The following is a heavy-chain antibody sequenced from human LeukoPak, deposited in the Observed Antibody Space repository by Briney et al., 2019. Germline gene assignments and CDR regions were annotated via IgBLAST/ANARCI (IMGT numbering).Heavy chain of an antibody. V-gene: IGHV4-38-2*02. Sequence: SETLSLTCTVSGYSISSGYYWGWIRQPPGKGLEWIGSIYYSGSTYYNPSLKSRVTISVDTSKNQFSLKLSPVTAADTAVYYCARDRPRLRGYSYGYYYYMDVWGKGTTVTVSS. CDR1: GYSISSGYY. CDR2: IYYSGST. J-gene: IGHJ6*03. CDR3: ARDRPRLRGYSYGYYYYMDV. D-gene: IGHD5-18*01.